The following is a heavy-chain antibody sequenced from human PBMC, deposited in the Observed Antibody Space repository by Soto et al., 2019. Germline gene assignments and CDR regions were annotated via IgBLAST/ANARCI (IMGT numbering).Heavy chain of an antibody. V-gene: IGHV1-8*01. CDR3: ARGEEAVAGSDYYGMDV. J-gene: IGHJ6*02. CDR1: GYTFTSYD. CDR2: MNANSGNT. D-gene: IGHD6-19*01. Sequence: QVQLVQSGAEVKKPGASVKVSCKASGYTFTSYDINWVRQATGQGLEWMGWMNANSGNTGYAQKFQGRVTMTRNTSRSTAYMELSSLRSEDTAVYYCARGEEAVAGSDYYGMDVWGQGTTVTVSS.